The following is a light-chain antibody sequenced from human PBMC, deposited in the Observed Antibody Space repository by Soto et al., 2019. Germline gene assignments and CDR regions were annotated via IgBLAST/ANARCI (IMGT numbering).Light chain of an antibody. V-gene: IGLV2-23*02. CDR1: ISDVGSYNL. Sequence: QSALTHPASVSGPPGQSIVISCTGTISDVGSYNLVSWYQQYPGKAPKVMISEVNNRPSGVSNRFSGSKSGNTAYLTISGLQVEDEAEYFCFSSTATSTHVFGTGTKSPS. CDR3: FSSTATSTHV. CDR2: EVN. J-gene: IGLJ1*01.